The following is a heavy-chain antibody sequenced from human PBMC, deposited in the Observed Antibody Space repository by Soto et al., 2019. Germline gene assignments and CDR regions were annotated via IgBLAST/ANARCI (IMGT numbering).Heavy chain of an antibody. Sequence: SETLSLTCTVSGGCISSGGYYWSWIRQHPGKGLEWIGYIYYSGSTYYNPSLKSRVTISVDTSKNQFSLKLSSVTAADTAVYYCASSSFLRSGDLFHGLDVWGQGTTVTVSS. V-gene: IGHV4-31*03. CDR2: IYYSGST. CDR1: GGCISSGGYY. J-gene: IGHJ6*02. D-gene: IGHD3-10*01. CDR3: ASSSFLRSGDLFHGLDV.